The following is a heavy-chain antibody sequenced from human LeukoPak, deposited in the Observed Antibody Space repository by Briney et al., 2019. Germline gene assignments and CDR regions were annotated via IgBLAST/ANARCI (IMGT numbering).Heavy chain of an antibody. V-gene: IGHV4-4*07. J-gene: IGHJ5*02. CDR3: ARAGCSSTSCYGRYWFDP. CDR2: IYTSGST. D-gene: IGHD2-2*01. Sequence: SETLSLTCTVSGGSISSYYWSWIRQPAGKGLEWIGRIYTSGSTNYNPSLKSRVTMSVDTSKNQFSLKLSSVTAADTAVYYCARAGCSSTSCYGRYWFDPWGQGTLVTVSS. CDR1: GGSISSYY.